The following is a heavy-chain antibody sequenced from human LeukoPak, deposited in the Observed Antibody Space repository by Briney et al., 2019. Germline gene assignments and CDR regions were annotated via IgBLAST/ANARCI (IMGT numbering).Heavy chain of an antibody. J-gene: IGHJ4*02. D-gene: IGHD1-26*01. CDR2: ISSSGTTI. V-gene: IGHV3-11*04. Sequence: GGSLRLSCSASGFIFTDYYMSWIRQSPGKGLEWVSYISSSGTTIYYADSVKGRFTISRDTAKNTLYLQMHSLRVEDTAVYYCARAVKWDYWGQGALVTVSS. CDR3: ARAVKWDY. CDR1: GFIFTDYY.